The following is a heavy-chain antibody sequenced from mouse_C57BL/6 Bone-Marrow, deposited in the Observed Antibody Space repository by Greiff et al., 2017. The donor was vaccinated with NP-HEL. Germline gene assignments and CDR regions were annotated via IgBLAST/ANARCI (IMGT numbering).Heavy chain of an antibody. V-gene: IGHV1-69*01. Sequence: QVQLKQPGAELVMPGASVKLSCKASGYTFTSYWMHWVKQRPGQGLEWIGEIDPSDSYTNYNQKFKGKSTLTVDKSSSTAYMQLSSLTSEDSAVYYCARTTSSGPFDYWGQGTTLTVSS. D-gene: IGHD1-1*01. CDR1: GYTFTSYW. CDR2: IDPSDSYT. J-gene: IGHJ2*01. CDR3: ARTTSSGPFDY.